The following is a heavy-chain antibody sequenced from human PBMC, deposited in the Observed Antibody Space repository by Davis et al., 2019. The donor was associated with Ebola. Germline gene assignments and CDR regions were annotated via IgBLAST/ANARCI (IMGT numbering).Heavy chain of an antibody. CDR2: IYYSGST. CDR1: GGSISSYY. CDR3: ARHDIVVVVAAFDY. V-gene: IGHV4-59*01. D-gene: IGHD2-15*01. Sequence: MPSETLSLTCTVSGGSISSYYWSWIRQPPGKGLEWIGYIYYSGSTNYNPSLKSRVTISVDTSKNQFSLKLSSVTAADTAVYYCARHDIVVVVAAFDYWGQGTLATVSS. J-gene: IGHJ4*02.